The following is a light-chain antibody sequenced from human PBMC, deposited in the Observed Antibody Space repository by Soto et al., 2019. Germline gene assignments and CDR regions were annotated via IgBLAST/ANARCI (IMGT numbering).Light chain of an antibody. CDR2: EVS. J-gene: IGLJ3*02. Sequence: QSALTQPASVSGSPGQSITISCTGTSSDVGGYNYVSWYQQHPSKAPKFLIYEVSNRPSGVSNRFSGSKSGNTASLTISGLQAEDEADYYCSSYTSTNTWVFGGGTKLTVL. V-gene: IGLV2-14*01. CDR1: SSDVGGYNY. CDR3: SSYTSTNTWV.